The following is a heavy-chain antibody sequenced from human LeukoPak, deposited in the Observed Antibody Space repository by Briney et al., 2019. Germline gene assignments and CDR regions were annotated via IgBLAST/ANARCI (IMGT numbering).Heavy chain of an antibody. V-gene: IGHV3-23*01. Sequence: GGSLRLSCVASGFTFNNYAMHWVRQAPGKGLEWVSLISNSGVNTYYADSVKGRFTISRDNSKNTVFLQMNSLRAEDTAVYYCAKGDSVVVTAIFDYWGQGTLVTVSS. CDR1: GFTFNNYA. J-gene: IGHJ4*02. CDR2: ISNSGVNT. D-gene: IGHD2-21*02. CDR3: AKGDSVVVTAIFDY.